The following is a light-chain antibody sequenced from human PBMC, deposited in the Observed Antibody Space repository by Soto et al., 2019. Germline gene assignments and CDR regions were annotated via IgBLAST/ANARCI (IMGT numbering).Light chain of an antibody. Sequence: QSVLTQPASVSGSPGQSITISCTGTSSDVGGYNYVSWYQQHPGKAHKLMIYDVSNRPSGVSNRFSGSKSGNTASLTIFGLQAEDEADYYCSSYTSSSTLNVFGTGTKVTVL. CDR1: SSDVGGYNY. CDR3: SSYTSSSTLNV. V-gene: IGLV2-14*01. J-gene: IGLJ1*01. CDR2: DVS.